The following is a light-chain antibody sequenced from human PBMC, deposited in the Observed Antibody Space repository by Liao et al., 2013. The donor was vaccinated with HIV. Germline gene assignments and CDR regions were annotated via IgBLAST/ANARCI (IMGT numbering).Light chain of an antibody. CDR1: KIGSKS. CDR2: HEN. CDR3: QAWDSNTAL. Sequence: SYVLTQPPSVSVAPGKTARITCGGDKIGSKSVHWYHQKPGQAPVVVIYHENDRPSGIPERFSGSNSGNTATLTISGTQPLDEADYYCQAWDSNTALFGTGTKVTVL. V-gene: IGLV3-21*01. J-gene: IGLJ1*01.